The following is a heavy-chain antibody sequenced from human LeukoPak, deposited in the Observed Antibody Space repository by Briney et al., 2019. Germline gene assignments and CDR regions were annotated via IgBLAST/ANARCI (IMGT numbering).Heavy chain of an antibody. CDR2: INPNSGGT. Sequence: ASVKVSCKASGYTFTGYYMHWVRQAPGQGLEWMERINPNSGGTNYAQKFQGRVTMTRDTSISTAYMELSRLRSDDTAVYYCARGSHNNYYDSSGYPHWGQGTLVTVSS. CDR1: GYTFTGYY. J-gene: IGHJ4*02. V-gene: IGHV1-2*06. D-gene: IGHD3-22*01. CDR3: ARGSHNNYYDSSGYPH.